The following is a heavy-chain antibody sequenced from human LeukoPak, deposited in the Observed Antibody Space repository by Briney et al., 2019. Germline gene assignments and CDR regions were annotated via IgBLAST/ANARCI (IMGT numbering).Heavy chain of an antibody. J-gene: IGHJ4*02. V-gene: IGHV3-23*01. CDR1: GFTFSSYA. CDR2: ITGSGGST. CDR3: ARGRNTGRQFYFDY. Sequence: GGSLRLSCAASGFTFSSYAMSWVRQAPGKGLECVSPITGSGGSTSYTDSVKGRFTISRDNSKNTLYLQVNSLRAEDTAVYYCARGRNTGRQFYFDYWGQGTLVTVAS. D-gene: IGHD5-18*01.